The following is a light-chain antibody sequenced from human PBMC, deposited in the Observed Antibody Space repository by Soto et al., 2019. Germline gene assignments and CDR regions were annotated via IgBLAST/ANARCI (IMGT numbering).Light chain of an antibody. CDR2: KAS. J-gene: IGKJ1*01. V-gene: IGKV1-5*03. CDR3: QHSRT. Sequence: DIQMTQSPSTLSASVGDRVTITCRASQSISSWLAWYQQKPGKAPKLLIYKASSLESGVPSRFSGSGSGTEFTLTISSLQHDDFATYYCQHSRTLGQGTKVDIK. CDR1: QSISSW.